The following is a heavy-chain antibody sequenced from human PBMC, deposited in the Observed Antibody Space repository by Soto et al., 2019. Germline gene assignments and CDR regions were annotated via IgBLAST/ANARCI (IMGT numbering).Heavy chain of an antibody. CDR1: GGTFSSYA. D-gene: IGHD3-22*01. Sequence: SVKVSCKASGGTFSSYAISWVRQAPGQGLEWMGGIIPIFGTANYAQKFQGRVTITADESTSTAYMELSSLRSEDTAVYYCATSPLDYYDSSGYRPIFDYWGQGTLVTVSS. V-gene: IGHV1-69*13. CDR3: ATSPLDYYDSSGYRPIFDY. J-gene: IGHJ4*02. CDR2: IIPIFGTA.